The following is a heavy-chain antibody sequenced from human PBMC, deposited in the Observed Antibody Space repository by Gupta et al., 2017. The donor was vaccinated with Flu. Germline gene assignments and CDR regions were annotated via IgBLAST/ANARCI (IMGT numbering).Heavy chain of an antibody. CDR2: ISYDGSNK. Sequence: QVQLVASGGGVFQPGRSLRLSCAASGFTFSSYSMPWVRQAPGKGREWVAVISYDGSNKYYADSVEGRFTISRDNSKNTLYLQMNSLRAEDTAVYYCAKDTRSSWYRGGLDYWGQGTLVTVSS. V-gene: IGHV3-30*18. CDR3: AKDTRSSWYRGGLDY. J-gene: IGHJ4*02. CDR1: GFTFSSYS. D-gene: IGHD6-13*01.